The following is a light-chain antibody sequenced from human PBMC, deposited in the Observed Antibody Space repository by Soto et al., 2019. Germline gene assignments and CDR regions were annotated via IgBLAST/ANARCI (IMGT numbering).Light chain of an antibody. Sequence: LTQSPAILSLSPGERATLSCTASQSVDTYIAWYQQRPGQPPRLLIHDTSHRASGVPARFRGSGSGTDFTLTITSLEPEDFAVYFCQQRRNWISFGPGTIL. CDR2: DTS. J-gene: IGKJ3*01. CDR3: QQRRNWIS. CDR1: QSVDTY. V-gene: IGKV3-11*01.